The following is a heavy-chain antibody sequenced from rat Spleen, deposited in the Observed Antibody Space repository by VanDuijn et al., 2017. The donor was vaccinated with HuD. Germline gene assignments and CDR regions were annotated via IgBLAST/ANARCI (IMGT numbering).Heavy chain of an antibody. D-gene: IGHD1-4*01. CDR1: GFSLISYA. V-gene: IGHV2-13*01. CDR3: ARELPGYNPFDY. Sequence: QVQLKESGPGLVQPSQTLSLTCTVSGFSLISYAVNWVRQPPGKGLEWMGGIWGDGSTNYNSALKSRLSISRDTSKSQVFLKMNSLQTEDTATYYCARELPGYNPFDYWGQGVMVTVSS. CDR2: IWGDGST. J-gene: IGHJ2*01.